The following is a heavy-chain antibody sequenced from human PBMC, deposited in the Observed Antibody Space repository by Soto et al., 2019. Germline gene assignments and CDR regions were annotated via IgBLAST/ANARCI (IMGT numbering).Heavy chain of an antibody. V-gene: IGHV4-31*03. CDR3: ARDKRRDCGGDCSPRFDP. CDR2: IYYSGST. J-gene: IGHJ5*02. CDR1: GGSISSGGYY. D-gene: IGHD2-21*02. Sequence: QVQLQESGPGLVKPSQTLSLTCTVSGGSISSGGYYWSWIRQHPGKGLEWIGYIYYSGSTYYNPSLKSRVTISVDTSKNQFSLKLSSVTAADTAVYYCARDKRRDCGGDCSPRFDPWGQGTLVTVSS.